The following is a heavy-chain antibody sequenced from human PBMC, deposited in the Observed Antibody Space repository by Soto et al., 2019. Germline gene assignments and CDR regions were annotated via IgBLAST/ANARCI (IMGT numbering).Heavy chain of an antibody. CDR1: GGSISRYY. Sequence: SETLSLTCTVSGGSISRYYWSWIRQTPGKGLEWIGYLYNTGSTIYNPSLESRVTISVDTSKNQFSLKLNSVTAADTAVYYCARDMVRGVLEVNYYYGMDVWGQGTTVTVS. CDR3: ARDMVRGVLEVNYYYGMDV. J-gene: IGHJ6*02. D-gene: IGHD3-10*01. V-gene: IGHV4-59*01. CDR2: LYNTGST.